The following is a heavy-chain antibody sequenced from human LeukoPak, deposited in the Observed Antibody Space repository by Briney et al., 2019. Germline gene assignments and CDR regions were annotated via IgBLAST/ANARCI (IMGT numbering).Heavy chain of an antibody. CDR2: IIPIFGTA. CDR1: GYTFTKEA. D-gene: IGHD3-10*01. J-gene: IGHJ4*02. Sequence: SVKVSCKAFGYTFTKEAISWVRQAPGQGLEWMGGIIPIFGTANYAQKFQGRVTITADESTSTAYMELSSLRSEDTAVYYCASLGVVPQGYWGQGTLVTVSS. CDR3: ASLGVVPQGY. V-gene: IGHV1-69*13.